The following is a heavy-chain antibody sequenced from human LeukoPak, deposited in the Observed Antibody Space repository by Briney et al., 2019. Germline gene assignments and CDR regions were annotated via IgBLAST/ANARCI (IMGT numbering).Heavy chain of an antibody. V-gene: IGHV3-21*01. J-gene: IGHJ4*02. CDR2: IRFTGSYI. Sequence: GGSLRLSCVASGFTFSHYSMNWVRQAPGKGLEWVSSIRFTGSYIYYADSVKGRFTISRDNAKNSLYLQMNSLRDEDTAVYYCARDKYGDYGAGYWGQGTLVTVSS. CDR3: ARDKYGDYGAGY. CDR1: GFTFSHYS. D-gene: IGHD4-17*01.